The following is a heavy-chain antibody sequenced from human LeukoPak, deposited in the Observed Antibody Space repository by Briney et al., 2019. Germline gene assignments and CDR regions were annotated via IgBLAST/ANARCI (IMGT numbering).Heavy chain of an antibody. Sequence: ASETLSLTCNVSGGSISSANMYWGWIRQPPGKGLEWIGYISYSGSTYYNASLKSRVTIPFDTSNNRFSLKLTSMTAADTAIYFCARVDMATIFDYWGQGALVTVSS. V-gene: IGHV4-30-4*01. D-gene: IGHD5-24*01. CDR1: GGSISSANMY. CDR3: ARVDMATIFDY. J-gene: IGHJ4*02. CDR2: ISYSGST.